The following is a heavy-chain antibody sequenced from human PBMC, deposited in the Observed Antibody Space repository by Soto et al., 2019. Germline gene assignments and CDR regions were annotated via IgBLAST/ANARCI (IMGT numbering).Heavy chain of an antibody. CDR3: ARAYQLTYYFDD. J-gene: IGHJ4*02. Sequence: GGSLRLSCAGSGVTFRGYAVHWVRQTPGKGLEWVTVISDDGSKTYYADSVKGRFSASRDDSTNMVFLQMSSLRSEDTAVYHCARAYQLTYYFDDWGPGTPVTVSS. V-gene: IGHV3-30*14. D-gene: IGHD3-9*01. CDR2: ISDDGSKT. CDR1: GVTFRGYA.